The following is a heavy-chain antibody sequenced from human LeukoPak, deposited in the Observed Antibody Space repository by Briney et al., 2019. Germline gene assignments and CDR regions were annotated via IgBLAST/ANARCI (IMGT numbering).Heavy chain of an antibody. J-gene: IGHJ4*02. CDR1: GGSVSSGSYY. CDR3: ARGLYGGYVNY. Sequence: SETLSLTCTVSGGSVSSGSYYWSWIRQPPGKGQEWIGYIYYSGSTNYNPSLKSRVTISVDTSKNQFSLKLSSVTAADTAVYYCARGLYGGYVNYWGQGTLVTVSS. CDR2: IYYSGST. D-gene: IGHD4/OR15-4a*01. V-gene: IGHV4-61*01.